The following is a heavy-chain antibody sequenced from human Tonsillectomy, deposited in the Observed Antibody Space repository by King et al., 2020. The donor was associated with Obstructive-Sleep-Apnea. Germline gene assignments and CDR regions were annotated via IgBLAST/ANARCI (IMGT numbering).Heavy chain of an antibody. J-gene: IGHJ6*02. D-gene: IGHD3-3*01. Sequence: QLQESGPGLVKPSETLSLTCTVSGGSISSSSYYWGWIRQPPGKGLEWIGSIYYSGSTYHNPSLKSRVTISVDTSKNQFSLKLSSVTAADTAVYHCARVPLITIFGVVIKICGMDVWGQGTTVTVSS. CDR1: GGSISSSSYY. CDR3: ARVPLITIFGVVIKICGMDV. V-gene: IGHV4-39*07. CDR2: IYYSGST.